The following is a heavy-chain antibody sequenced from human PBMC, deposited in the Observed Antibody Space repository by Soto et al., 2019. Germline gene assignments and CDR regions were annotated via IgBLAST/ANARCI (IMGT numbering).Heavy chain of an antibody. CDR3: AKCWTIFGVVTRVDP. CDR1: GFTFSSYA. Sequence: EVQLLESGGGLVQPGGSLRLSCAASGFTFSSYAMSWFRQAPGKGLEWVSAISGSGGSTYYADSVKGRFTISRDNSKNPLYLQRNSLRAEDTAVSYCAKCWTIFGVVTRVDPWGQGTLVTVSS. J-gene: IGHJ5*02. D-gene: IGHD3-3*01. V-gene: IGHV3-23*01. CDR2: ISGSGGST.